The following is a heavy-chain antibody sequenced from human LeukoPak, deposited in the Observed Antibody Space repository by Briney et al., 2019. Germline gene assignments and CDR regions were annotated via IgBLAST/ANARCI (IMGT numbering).Heavy chain of an antibody. CDR1: GGSISSSSYY. V-gene: IGHV4-39*07. J-gene: IGHJ3*02. CDR3: ARGDGSGNGAFDI. D-gene: IGHD3-10*01. Sequence: SETLSLTCTVSGGSISSSSYYWGWIRQPPGKGLEWIGSIYYSGSTYYNPSPKSRVTISVDTSKNQFSLKLSSVTAADTAVYYCARGDGSGNGAFDIWGQGTMVTVSS. CDR2: IYYSGST.